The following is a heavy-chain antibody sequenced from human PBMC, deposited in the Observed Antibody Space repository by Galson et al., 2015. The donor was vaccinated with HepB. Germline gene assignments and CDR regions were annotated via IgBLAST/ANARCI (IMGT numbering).Heavy chain of an antibody. CDR1: GYTFTAYY. J-gene: IGHJ4*02. V-gene: IGHV1-46*03. CDR2: TTPSDGST. CDR3: AATLRGHDY. Sequence: SVKVSCKASGYTFTAYYMHWVRQAPGQGLEWMGMTTPSDGSTGYAQKFQGRVTMTRDTSTSTVYMDLNSLRSEDTAVYYCAATLRGHDYWGQGTLVTVSS. D-gene: IGHD2-15*01.